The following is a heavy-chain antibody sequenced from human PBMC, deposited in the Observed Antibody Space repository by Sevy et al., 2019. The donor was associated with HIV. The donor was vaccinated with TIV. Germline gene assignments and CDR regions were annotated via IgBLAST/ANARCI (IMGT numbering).Heavy chain of an antibody. CDR3: ARGKGSSWYEWNYCYMDV. J-gene: IGHJ6*03. D-gene: IGHD6-19*01. CDR2: ISSNGGGT. V-gene: IGHV3-64*02. Sequence: GGSLRLSCAASGFTFSSYTMHWVRQAPGKGLEYISGISSNGGGTYYADSVKGRFTISRDNSKNTLYLQMGSLRAEDMAVYYCARGKGSSWYEWNYCYMDVWGKGTTVTVSS. CDR1: GFTFSSYT.